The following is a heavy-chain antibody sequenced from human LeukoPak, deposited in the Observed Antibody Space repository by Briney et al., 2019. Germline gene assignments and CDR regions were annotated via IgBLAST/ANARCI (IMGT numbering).Heavy chain of an antibody. D-gene: IGHD6-19*01. CDR1: GGTFSSYA. CDR3: ARGVAGPNPWYYMDV. CDR2: IIPIFGTA. Sequence: SVKVSCKASGGTFSSYAISWVRQAPGQGLEWVGGIIPIFGTASYAQKFQGRVTITADESTSTAYMELSSLRSEDTAVYYCARGVAGPNPWYYMDVWGKGTTVTVSS. V-gene: IGHV1-69*01. J-gene: IGHJ6*03.